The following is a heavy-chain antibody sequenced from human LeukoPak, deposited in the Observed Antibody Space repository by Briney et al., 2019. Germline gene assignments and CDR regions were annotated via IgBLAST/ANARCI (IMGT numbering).Heavy chain of an antibody. Sequence: GGSLRLSCAASGFTFDDYAMHWVRQAPGKGLEWVSGISWNSGSIGYADSVKGRFTISRDNAKNSLYLQMNSLRAEDTAVYYCARVGANIRDAFDIWGQGTMVTVSS. CDR1: GFTFDDYA. CDR2: ISWNSGSI. J-gene: IGHJ3*02. V-gene: IGHV3-9*01. D-gene: IGHD2/OR15-2a*01. CDR3: ARVGANIRDAFDI.